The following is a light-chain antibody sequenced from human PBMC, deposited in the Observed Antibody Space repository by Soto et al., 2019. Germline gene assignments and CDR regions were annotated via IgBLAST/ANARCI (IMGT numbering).Light chain of an antibody. CDR2: AAS. CDR3: QQLNSYLSIT. Sequence: DIQLTQSPSFLSASVGDRVTITCRASQGISSYLAWYQQKPGKAPKLLIYAASTLQSGVPSRLSGSGSGTEFTLTISSLQPEDFATYYCQQLNSYLSITFGQGTDWRL. CDR1: QGISSY. V-gene: IGKV1-9*01. J-gene: IGKJ5*01.